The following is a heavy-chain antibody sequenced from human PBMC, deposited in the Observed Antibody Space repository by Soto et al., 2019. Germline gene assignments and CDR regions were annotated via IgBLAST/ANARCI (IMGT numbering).Heavy chain of an antibody. D-gene: IGHD5-12*01. CDR3: ARVDRGAFDH. Sequence: PSETLAISCTFSVYSISIYYWIWIRQPPGKGLEWIGSIFYTESTDYNPSLKSQVTISLDTSKKHFSLNLSSVTAADTAVYYCARVDRGAFDHWGQGTMVTVSS. V-gene: IGHV4-59*01. J-gene: IGHJ4*02. CDR2: IFYTEST. CDR1: VYSISIYY.